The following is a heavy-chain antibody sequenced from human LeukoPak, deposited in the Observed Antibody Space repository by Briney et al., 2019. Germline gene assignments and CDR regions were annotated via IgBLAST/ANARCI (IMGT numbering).Heavy chain of an antibody. J-gene: IGHJ4*02. CDR1: GGSISSENW. Sequence: PSETLSLTRGVFGGSISSENWWNWVRQPPGKGLEWIGETYHAGHINYNPSLKSRVTISMDKSKNQLYLKVTSVTAADTAVYYCARGGGYYFDYWGQGILVAVSS. D-gene: IGHD5-12*01. CDR2: TYHAGHI. V-gene: IGHV4-4*02. CDR3: ARGGGYYFDY.